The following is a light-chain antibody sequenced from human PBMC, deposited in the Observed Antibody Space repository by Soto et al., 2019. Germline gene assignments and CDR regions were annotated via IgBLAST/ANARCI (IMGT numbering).Light chain of an antibody. J-gene: IGKJ4*01. V-gene: IGKV2-28*01. CDR1: QSLLHRNGYNY. Sequence: DIVMTQSPLSLPVTPGEPASTSCRSSQSLLHRNGYNYLDWYLQKSGQSPQLLIYLGSNRASGVPDRFSGSGSGTDFTLKISRVEAEDVGVYYCMQALQTPTFGGGTKVEIK. CDR2: LGS. CDR3: MQALQTPT.